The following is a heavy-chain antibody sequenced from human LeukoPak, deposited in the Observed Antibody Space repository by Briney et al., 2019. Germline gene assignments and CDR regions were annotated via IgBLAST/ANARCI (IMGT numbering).Heavy chain of an antibody. CDR1: GGTFSSYA. D-gene: IGHD3-22*01. CDR3: ARCPSGYYPFDY. J-gene: IGHJ4*02. V-gene: IGHV1-69*05. Sequence: SVKVSRKASGGTFSSYAISWVRQAPGQGLEWMGGIIPIFGTANYAQKFQGRVTITTDESTSTAYMELSSLRSEDTAVYYCARCPSGYYPFDYWGQGTLVTVSS. CDR2: IIPIFGTA.